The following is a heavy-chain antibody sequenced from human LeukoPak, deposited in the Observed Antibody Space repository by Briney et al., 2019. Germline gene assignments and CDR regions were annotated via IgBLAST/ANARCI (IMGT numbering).Heavy chain of an antibody. D-gene: IGHD2-8*01. CDR2: ISVEGGTT. CDR1: GLFFSIYA. Sequence: AGGSLRLPCAPSGLFFSIYAKSWARQPPGRGLEWVKTISVEGGTTSYPASVKGRYPFSRENAKNPVYLKMKSLRAEDTAIYSCAKDLSCMKDVCHGVIDYWGEGTLLSVSS. J-gene: IGHJ4*02. V-gene: IGHV3-23*01. CDR3: AKDLSCMKDVCHGVIDY.